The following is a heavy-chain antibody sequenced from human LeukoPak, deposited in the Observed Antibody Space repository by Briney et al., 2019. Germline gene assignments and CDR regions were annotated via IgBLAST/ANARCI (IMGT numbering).Heavy chain of an antibody. CDR2: INPNSGNR. CDR3: ARRPYSTSWYYFDY. J-gene: IGHJ4*02. D-gene: IGHD6-13*01. V-gene: IGHV1-8*03. Sequence: ASVKVSCKASGYTFTTLDINWVRQATGQGLEWMGWINPNSGNRGYAQKFQGRVTITRDTSISTAYMELSSLRYEDTAVYYCARRPYSTSWYYFDYWGQGTLVTVSS. CDR1: GYTFTTLD.